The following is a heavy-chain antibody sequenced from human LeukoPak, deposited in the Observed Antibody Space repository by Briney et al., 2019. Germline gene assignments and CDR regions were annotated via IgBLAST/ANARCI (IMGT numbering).Heavy chain of an antibody. CDR2: IYTSGRT. V-gene: IGHV4-61*02. CDR1: GGSISSGSYY. Sequence: PSQTLSLTCTVSGGSISSGSYYWSWIRPPAGKGLEWISRIYTSGRTYSNPSLKRRITISVDTSKNQFSLKLSSVTAADTAVYYCAISSIAAAGFFDYWGREPWSPSPQ. D-gene: IGHD6-13*01. J-gene: IGHJ4*02. CDR3: AISSIAAAGFFDY.